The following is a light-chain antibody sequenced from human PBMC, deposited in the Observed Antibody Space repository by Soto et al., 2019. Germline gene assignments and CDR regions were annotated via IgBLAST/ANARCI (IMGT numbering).Light chain of an antibody. CDR1: QSVLHSSNSKNY. V-gene: IGKV4-1*01. CDR2: WAS. J-gene: IGKJ2*01. Sequence: DIVMTQPPDSLAVSLGERATINCKSSQSVLHSSNSKNYLAWYQQKPGQPPKLLIYWASTRASGVPGRFSGSVSGTYFTLTITSLQAEDVAVYYCHQYFSTPYTFGQGTMLETK. CDR3: HQYFSTPYT.